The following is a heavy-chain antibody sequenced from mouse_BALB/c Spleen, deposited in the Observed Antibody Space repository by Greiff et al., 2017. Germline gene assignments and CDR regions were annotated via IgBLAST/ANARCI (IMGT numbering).Heavy chain of an antibody. D-gene: IGHD1-1*01. CDR1: GFNIKDYY. V-gene: IGHV14-1*02. CDR3: ARGYYGSSCAY. CDR2: IDPENGNT. J-gene: IGHJ3*01. Sequence: DVKLQESGAELVRPGALVKLSCKASGFNIKDYYMHWVKQRPEQGLEWIGWIDPENGNTIYDPKFQGKASITADTSSNTAYLQLSSLTSEDTAVYYCARGYYGSSCAYWGQGTLVTVSA.